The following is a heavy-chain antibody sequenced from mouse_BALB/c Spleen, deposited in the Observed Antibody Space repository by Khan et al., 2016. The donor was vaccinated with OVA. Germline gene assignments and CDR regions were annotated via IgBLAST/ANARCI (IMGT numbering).Heavy chain of an antibody. Sequence: EVKLEESGPSLVKPSQTLSLTCSVTGDSITSGYWNWIRKFPGNKLEYMGYIIYTGYTYYNPSPKSRISITRHTSKNQYYLQLNSVTDEDTATYYCARSTYRYAFVYWGQGTLVTVSA. D-gene: IGHD2-14*01. CDR1: GDSITSGY. CDR3: ARSTYRYAFVY. CDR2: IIYTGYT. J-gene: IGHJ3*01. V-gene: IGHV3-8*02.